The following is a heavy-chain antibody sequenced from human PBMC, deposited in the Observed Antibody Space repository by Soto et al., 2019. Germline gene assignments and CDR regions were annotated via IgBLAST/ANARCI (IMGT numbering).Heavy chain of an antibody. Sequence: PGGSQRLSCAGSGFTLSDHYIDWVRQAPGKGLEWVGRSRDKAQGYSTAYAASVKGRFTTSRDASKNSLYLQMNRLKTEDTAVYYCTCLLYYYCYRRDVWGQRTTVTVSS. D-gene: IGHD1-26*01. CDR3: TCLLYYYCYRRDV. CDR2: SRDKAQGYST. J-gene: IGHJ6*02. V-gene: IGHV3-72*01. CDR1: GFTLSDHY.